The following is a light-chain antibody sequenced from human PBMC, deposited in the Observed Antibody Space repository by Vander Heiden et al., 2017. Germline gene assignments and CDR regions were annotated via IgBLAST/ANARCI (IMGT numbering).Light chain of an antibody. CDR1: QSVSSN. Sequence: EIVMTQSPATLSVSPGERATLTCRASQSVSSNLDWYQQKPGQAPRLLIYGASTRATGIPARFSGSGSGTEFTLTISSLQSEDFAVYSCQQDNNWPCTFGQGTKLEIK. V-gene: IGKV3-15*01. CDR2: GAS. CDR3: QQDNNWPCT. J-gene: IGKJ2*02.